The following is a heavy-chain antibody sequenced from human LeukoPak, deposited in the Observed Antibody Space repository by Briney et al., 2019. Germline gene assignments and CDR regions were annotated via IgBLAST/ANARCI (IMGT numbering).Heavy chain of an antibody. J-gene: IGHJ4*02. D-gene: IGHD6-13*01. CDR2: VYTSGST. V-gene: IGHV4-61*02. CDR1: GGSISSVNYY. Sequence: SETLSLTCTVSGGSISSVNYYWSWIRQPAGKGLEWIGRVYTSGSTNYNPSLKSRVIISVDTSKNQFSLKLSSVTAADTAVYYWARLQQLTFDYWGQGTLVTVSS. CDR3: ARLQQLTFDY.